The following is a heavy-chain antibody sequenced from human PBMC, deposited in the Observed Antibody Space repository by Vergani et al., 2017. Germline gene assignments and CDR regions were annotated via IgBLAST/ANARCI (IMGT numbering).Heavy chain of an antibody. D-gene: IGHD3-3*01. CDR1: GDSITNGGFS. Sequence: QLQLQESGSGLVKPSQTLSLTCAVSGDSITNGGFSWNWIRQPPGKGPEWSGYIFPSGNSDYNPSLKNRVSISLDKSKNQFSLWVNSVTAADTAVYFCARASWRALVGYYYYRDVWGKGKTVVVSS. CDR3: ARASWRALVGYYYYRDV. V-gene: IGHV4-30-2*01. CDR2: IFPSGNS. J-gene: IGHJ6*03.